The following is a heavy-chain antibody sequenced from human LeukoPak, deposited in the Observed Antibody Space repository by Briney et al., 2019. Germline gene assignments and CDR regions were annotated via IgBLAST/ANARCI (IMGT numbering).Heavy chain of an antibody. Sequence: GGSLRLSCAASGFTFSSYSMNWVRQAPGKGLEWVSSISSSSSYIYYADSVKGRFTISRDNSKNTLYLQMNSLGAADTAVYYCAKDRAGYSGARGFDCWGQGTLVTVSS. CDR2: ISSSSSYI. CDR3: AKDRAGYSGARGFDC. D-gene: IGHD5-12*01. V-gene: IGHV3-21*04. J-gene: IGHJ4*02. CDR1: GFTFSSYS.